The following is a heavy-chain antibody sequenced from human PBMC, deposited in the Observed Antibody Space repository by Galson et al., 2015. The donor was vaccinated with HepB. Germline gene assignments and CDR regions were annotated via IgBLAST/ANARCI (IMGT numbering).Heavy chain of an antibody. J-gene: IGHJ4*02. Sequence: SVKVSCKASGYTFTSYSISWVRQAPGQGLEWMGWISAYNGNTNYAQKLQGRVTMTTETSTSSAYMELRSLRSDDTAVYYCAGAPIVGATTFFDYWGQGTLVTVSS. CDR3: AGAPIVGATTFFDY. D-gene: IGHD1-26*01. CDR1: GYTFTSYS. CDR2: ISAYNGNT. V-gene: IGHV1-18*04.